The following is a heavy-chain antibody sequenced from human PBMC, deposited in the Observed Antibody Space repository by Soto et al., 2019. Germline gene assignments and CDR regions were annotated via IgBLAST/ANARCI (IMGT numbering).Heavy chain of an antibody. CDR2: IYHSGST. CDR3: VGIDY. D-gene: IGHD7-27*01. J-gene: IGHJ4*02. V-gene: IGHV4-38-2*01. Sequence: SETLSLTCAVSGYSISSGYYWGWIRQPPGKGLEWIGSIYHSGSTYYNPSLKSRVTISVDTSKNQFSLKLSSVTAADTAVYYCVGIDYWDQGTLVTVSS. CDR1: GYSISSGYY.